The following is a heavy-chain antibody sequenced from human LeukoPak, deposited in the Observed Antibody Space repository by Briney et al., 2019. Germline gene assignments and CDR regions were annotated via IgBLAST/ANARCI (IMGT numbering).Heavy chain of an antibody. CDR2: ISVYNGNT. V-gene: IGHV1-18*01. Sequence: ASVKVSCKASGYTSTNYGISWVRQAPGQGLEWMGWISVYNGNTNFAQKLQGRVTMTRNTSISTAYMELSSLRSEDTAVYYCARGDGFLEWLSHYHYGMDVWGQGTTVTVSS. D-gene: IGHD3-3*01. CDR1: GYTSTNYG. CDR3: ARGDGFLEWLSHYHYGMDV. J-gene: IGHJ6*02.